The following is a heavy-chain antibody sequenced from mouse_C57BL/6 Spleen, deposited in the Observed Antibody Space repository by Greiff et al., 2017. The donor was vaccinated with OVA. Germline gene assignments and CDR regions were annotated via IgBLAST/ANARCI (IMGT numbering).Heavy chain of an antibody. CDR1: GFTFSDYG. Sequence: DVHLVESGGGLVKPGGSLKLSCAASGFTFSDYGMHWVRQAPEKGLEWVAYISSGSSTIYYADTVKGRFTISRDNAKNTLFLQMTSLRSEDTAMYYCARAEITTVVAYYPFDYWGQGTTLTVSS. CDR3: ARAEITTVVAYYPFDY. CDR2: ISSGSSTI. D-gene: IGHD1-1*01. V-gene: IGHV5-17*01. J-gene: IGHJ2*01.